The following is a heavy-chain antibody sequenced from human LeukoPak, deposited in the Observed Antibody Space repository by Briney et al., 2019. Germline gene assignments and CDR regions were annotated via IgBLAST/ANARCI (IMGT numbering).Heavy chain of an antibody. V-gene: IGHV3-48*02. CDR3: ARRVVGAMPFDY. Sequence: GGSLRLSCAASGFTFSNYNMDWVRQAPGKGLEWVSYIDTSSNSIYYADSVKGRFTISRDNAKSSLYLQMNSLRDEDTAVYYCARRVVGAMPFDYWGQGTLVTVSS. D-gene: IGHD1-26*01. CDR1: GFTFSNYN. J-gene: IGHJ4*02. CDR2: IDTSSNSI.